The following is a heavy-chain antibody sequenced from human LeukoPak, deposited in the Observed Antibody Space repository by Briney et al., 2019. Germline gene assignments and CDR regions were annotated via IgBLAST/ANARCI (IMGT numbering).Heavy chain of an antibody. CDR2: INPNSGRT. Sequence: ASVNVSCKASGYTFTGYYMHWVRPAPAQGLEWMGWINPNSGRTNYAQKFQAGVTMTRHTSISTAYMELSRLRSDDTAVYYCARAGGGDSGSYGSDYWGQGTLVTVSS. D-gene: IGHD1-26*01. CDR3: ARAGGGDSGSYGSDY. CDR1: GYTFTGYY. J-gene: IGHJ4*02. V-gene: IGHV1-2*02.